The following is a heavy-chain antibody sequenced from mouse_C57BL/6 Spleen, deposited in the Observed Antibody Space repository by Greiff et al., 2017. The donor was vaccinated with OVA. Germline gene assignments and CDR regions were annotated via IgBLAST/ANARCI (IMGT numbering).Heavy chain of an antibody. CDR1: GYSFTDYN. J-gene: IGHJ3*01. Sequence: VQLQQSGPELVKPGASVKISCKASGYSFTDYNMTWVKQSNGKSLEWIGVIHPNYGTSSYNQKFKGKAPLTVDQSSSTASMQLHRLTSEDSAVYESARREGYDSWCAYWGHGTLVTVSA. CDR2: IHPNYGTS. D-gene: IGHD2-2*01. V-gene: IGHV1-39*01. CDR3: ARREGYDSWCAY.